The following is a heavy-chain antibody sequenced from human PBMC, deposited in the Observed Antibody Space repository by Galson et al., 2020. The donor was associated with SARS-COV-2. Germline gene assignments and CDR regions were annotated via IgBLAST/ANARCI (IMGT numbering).Heavy chain of an antibody. CDR3: ATQEYYFDSSGYEASYYGMDV. CDR1: GISISSYW. Sequence: GGSLRLSCAASGISISSYWMHWVRQAPGKGLVWVSRINSDGSSTTYADSVKGRFTISRDNAKNTVYLQMNSLRAEDTALYYCATQEYYFDSSGYEASYYGMDVWGQGTTVTVSS. V-gene: IGHV3-74*01. D-gene: IGHD3-22*01. CDR2: INSDGSST. J-gene: IGHJ6*02.